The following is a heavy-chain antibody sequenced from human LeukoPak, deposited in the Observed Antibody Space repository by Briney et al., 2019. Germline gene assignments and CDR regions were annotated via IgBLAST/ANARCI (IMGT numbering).Heavy chain of an antibody. CDR1: GFTVSTNY. V-gene: IGHV3-66*01. J-gene: IGHJ4*02. CDR3: ARDGVGEFGY. D-gene: IGHD1-26*01. Sequence: GSLRLSCAASGFTVSTNYMSWVRQVPGKGLEWVSMIYSTDSTYYAYSVKGRFSISRDSSKNTVYLQMNSLRAEDTAVYYCARDGVGEFGYWGQGTLVTVSS. CDR2: IYSTDST.